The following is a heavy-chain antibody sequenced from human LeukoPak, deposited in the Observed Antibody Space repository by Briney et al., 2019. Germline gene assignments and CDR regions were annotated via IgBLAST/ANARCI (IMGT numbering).Heavy chain of an antibody. CDR3: ATGVRDDYGEEWFDP. Sequence: ASVKVSYKVSGYTLTELSMHWVRQAPGKGLEWMGGFDPEDGETIYAQKFQGRVTMTEDTSTDTAYMELSSLRSEDTAVYYCATGVRDDYGEEWFDPWGQGTLVTVSS. V-gene: IGHV1-24*01. CDR2: FDPEDGET. J-gene: IGHJ5*02. D-gene: IGHD4-17*01. CDR1: GYTLTELS.